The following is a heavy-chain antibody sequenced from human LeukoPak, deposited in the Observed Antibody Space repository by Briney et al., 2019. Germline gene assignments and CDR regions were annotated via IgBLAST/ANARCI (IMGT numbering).Heavy chain of an antibody. Sequence: KISCKGSGYTVTTYGLSWVRQAPGQGLEWMGWISAYNGNTNNAQKLQGRVTMTIDTSTSTAYMELRSLRSDDTAVYYCARGVWLMGYYFDYWGQGTLVTVSS. CDR2: ISAYNGNT. J-gene: IGHJ4*02. CDR3: ARGVWLMGYYFDY. CDR1: GYTVTTYG. D-gene: IGHD2-21*01. V-gene: IGHV1-18*01.